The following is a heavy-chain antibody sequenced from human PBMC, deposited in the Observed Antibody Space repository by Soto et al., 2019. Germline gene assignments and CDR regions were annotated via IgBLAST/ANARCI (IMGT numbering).Heavy chain of an antibody. CDR2: MNPNSGNT. D-gene: IGHD3-22*01. Sequence: ASVKDSCKASGYTFTSYDINWVRQATGQGLEWMGWMNPNSGNTGYAQKFQGRVTMTRNTSISTAYMELSSLRSEDTVVYYCARGVVLPYYYDSSGDAFDIWGQGTMVTVSS. CDR3: ARGVVLPYYYDSSGDAFDI. V-gene: IGHV1-8*01. CDR1: GYTFTSYD. J-gene: IGHJ3*02.